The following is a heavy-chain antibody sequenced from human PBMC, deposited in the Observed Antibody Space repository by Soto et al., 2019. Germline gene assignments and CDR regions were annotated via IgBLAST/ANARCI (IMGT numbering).Heavy chain of an antibody. J-gene: IGHJ6*02. Sequence: QVQLVQSGAEVKKPGASVKVSCKASGYTFTSYGISWVRQAPGQGLEWMGWISAYNGNTNHAQKLQGRVTMTTDTSTSTAYMELRSLRSDDTAVYYCARGGPSITIFGVVTTYYYYYGMDVWGQGTTVTVSS. CDR2: ISAYNGNT. D-gene: IGHD3-3*01. CDR1: GYTFTSYG. V-gene: IGHV1-18*01. CDR3: ARGGPSITIFGVVTTYYYYYGMDV.